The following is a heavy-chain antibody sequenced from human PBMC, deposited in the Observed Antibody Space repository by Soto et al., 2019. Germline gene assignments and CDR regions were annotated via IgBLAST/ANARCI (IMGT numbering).Heavy chain of an antibody. Sequence: PGGSLRLSCAASGFTFSSYAMSWVRQAPGKGLGWVSAISGSGGSTYYADSVKGRFTIPRDNSKNTLYLQMNSLRAEDTAVYYCAKGELSLYYYYGMDVWGQGTTVTVSS. CDR1: GFTFSSYA. CDR3: AKGELSLYYYYGMDV. D-gene: IGHD1-7*01. CDR2: ISGSGGST. J-gene: IGHJ6*02. V-gene: IGHV3-23*01.